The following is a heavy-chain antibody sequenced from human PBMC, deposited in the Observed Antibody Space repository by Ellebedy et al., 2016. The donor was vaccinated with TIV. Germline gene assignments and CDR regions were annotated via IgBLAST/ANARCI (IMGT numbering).Heavy chain of an antibody. D-gene: IGHD1-26*01. CDR3: ARWSLPFDY. V-gene: IGHV3-48*04. CDR1: GFTFSNYS. CDR2: ITTSSSTI. J-gene: IGHJ4*02. Sequence: GGSLRLXXAASGFTFSNYSMHWVRQAPGKGLEWVSYITTSSSTIYYVDSVRGRFTISRDNAQNSLYLQMNSLRAEDTAVYYCARWSLPFDYWGQGALVTVSS.